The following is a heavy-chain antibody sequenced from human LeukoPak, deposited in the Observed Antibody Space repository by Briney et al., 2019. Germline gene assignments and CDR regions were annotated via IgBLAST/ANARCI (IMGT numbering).Heavy chain of an antibody. V-gene: IGHV4-59*01. CDR3: ARRDAYDSSGTLFDY. CDR1: GGSISRYY. CDR2: IYYSGST. D-gene: IGHD3-22*01. J-gene: IGHJ4*02. Sequence: SSETLSLTCTVSGGSISRYYWSWIRQPPGKGLEWIGYIYYSGSTNYNPSLKSRVTIAVDTSKSQFSVKLSSVTAADTAVYYCARRDAYDSSGTLFDYWGQGTLVTVSS.